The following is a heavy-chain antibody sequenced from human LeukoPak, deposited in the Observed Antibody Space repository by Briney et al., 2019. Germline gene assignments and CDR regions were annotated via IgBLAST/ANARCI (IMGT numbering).Heavy chain of an antibody. J-gene: IGHJ4*02. CDR3: ARGGRKLYYYDSSGPRTPFDY. D-gene: IGHD3-22*01. Sequence: PSETLSLTCAVYGGSFSGYYWSWIRQPPGKGLEWIGEINHSGSTNYNPSLKSQVTISVDTSKNQFSLKLSSVTAADTAVYYCARGGRKLYYYDSSGPRTPFDYWGQGTLVTVSS. CDR1: GGSFSGYY. V-gene: IGHV4-34*01. CDR2: INHSGST.